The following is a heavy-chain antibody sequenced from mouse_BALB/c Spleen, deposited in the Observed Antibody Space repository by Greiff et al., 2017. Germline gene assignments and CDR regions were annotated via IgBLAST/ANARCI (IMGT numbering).Heavy chain of an antibody. CDR1: GFTFSSYT. CDR3: ARHRYYAMDY. J-gene: IGHJ4*01. CDR2: ISNGGGST. V-gene: IGHV5-12-2*01. Sequence: EVQVVESGGGLVQPGGSLKLSCAASGFTFSSYTMSWVRQTPEKRLEWVAYISNGGGSTYYPDTVKGRFTISRDNAKNTLYLQMSSLKSEDTAMYYCARHRYYAMDYWGQGTSVTVSS.